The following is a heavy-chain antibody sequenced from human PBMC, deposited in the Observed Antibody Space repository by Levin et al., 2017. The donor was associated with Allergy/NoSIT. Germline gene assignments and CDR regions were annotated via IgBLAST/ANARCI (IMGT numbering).Heavy chain of an antibody. J-gene: IGHJ4*02. CDR3: AREAAAGGFDY. D-gene: IGHD6-13*01. V-gene: IGHV1-18*01. CDR1: GYTFTSYG. CDR2: ISAYNGNT. Sequence: GESLKISCKASGYTFTSYGISWVRQAPGQGLEWMGWISAYNGNTNYAQKLQGRVTMTTDTSTSTAYMELRSLRSDDTAVYYCAREAAAGGFDYWGQGTLVTVSS.